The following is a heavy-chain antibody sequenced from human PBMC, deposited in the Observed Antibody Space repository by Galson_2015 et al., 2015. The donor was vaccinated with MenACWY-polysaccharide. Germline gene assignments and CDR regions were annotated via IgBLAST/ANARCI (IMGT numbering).Heavy chain of an antibody. Sequence: QSGAEVKKPGESLTISCKGSGYSFTSYWIGWVRQMPGKGLVWMGIIYPGDSDTRYSPSLQGQVAISADKSISTAYLQWSILKASDTAMYYCARHDVANYYYYYMDVWGKGTTVTVSS. D-gene: IGHD3-16*01. CDR2: IYPGDSDT. CDR3: ARHDVANYYYYYMDV. J-gene: IGHJ6*03. V-gene: IGHV5-51*01. CDR1: GYSFTSYW.